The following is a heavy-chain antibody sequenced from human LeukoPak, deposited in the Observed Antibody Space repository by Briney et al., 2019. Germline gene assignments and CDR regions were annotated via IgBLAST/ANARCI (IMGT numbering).Heavy chain of an antibody. D-gene: IGHD6-19*01. CDR2: ISISTTYI. J-gene: IGHJ3*02. V-gene: IGHV3-21*01. CDR3: ARTTWYSSGGSAFDI. Sequence: KAGRSLRLSCAASGLTLSTYSMNWVRQAPGRGLEWVPSISISTTYIYYADSVKGRFTISRDNAKNSLSLQMNSLRDEDTAVYYCARTTWYSSGGSAFDIWGQGTMVTVSS. CDR1: GLTLSTYS.